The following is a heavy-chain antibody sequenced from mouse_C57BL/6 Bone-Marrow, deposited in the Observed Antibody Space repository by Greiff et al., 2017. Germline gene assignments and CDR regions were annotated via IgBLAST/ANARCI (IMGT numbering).Heavy chain of an antibody. J-gene: IGHJ2*01. CDR1: GYTFTSYW. Sequence: VQLQQPGAELVKPGASVKMSCKASGYTFTSYWLTWVKQRPGQGLEWIGDLYPGSGSTNYNEKFKSKATLTGDTSSSTAYMQRSSLKSEDSACYYCARGGFDYWGQGTTLTVSS. V-gene: IGHV1-55*01. CDR2: LYPGSGST. CDR3: ARGGFDY.